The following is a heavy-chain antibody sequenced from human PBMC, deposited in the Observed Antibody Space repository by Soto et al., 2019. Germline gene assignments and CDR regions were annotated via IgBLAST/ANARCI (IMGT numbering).Heavy chain of an antibody. CDR2: IYYSGST. V-gene: IGHV4-39*01. J-gene: IGHJ3*02. Sequence: QLQLQESGPGLVKPSETLSLTCTVSGGSISSSSYYWGWIRQPPGKGLEWIGSIYYSGSTYYNPSLKSRVTKSVDTSKNQFSLKLSSVTATDTAVYYCARQAVPGGQPSSFDIWGQGTMVTVSS. D-gene: IGHD6-13*01. CDR1: GGSISSSSYY. CDR3: ARQAVPGGQPSSFDI.